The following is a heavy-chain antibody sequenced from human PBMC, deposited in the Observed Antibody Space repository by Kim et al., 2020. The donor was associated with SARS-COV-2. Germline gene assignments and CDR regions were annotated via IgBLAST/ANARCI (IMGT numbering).Heavy chain of an antibody. Sequence: VKVSCKASGYTFTSYGISWVRQAPGQGLEWMGWISAYNGNTNYAQKLQGRVTMTTDTSTSTAYMELRSLRSDDTAVYYCARSPKFSLTYYYGSGSNAGFDYWGQGTLVTVSS. J-gene: IGHJ4*02. V-gene: IGHV1-18*01. D-gene: IGHD3-10*01. CDR3: ARSPKFSLTYYYGSGSNAGFDY. CDR2: ISAYNGNT. CDR1: GYTFTSYG.